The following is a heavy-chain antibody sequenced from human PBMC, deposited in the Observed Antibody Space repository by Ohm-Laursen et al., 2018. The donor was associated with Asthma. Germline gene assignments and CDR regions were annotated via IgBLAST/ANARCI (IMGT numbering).Heavy chain of an antibody. J-gene: IGHJ3*02. V-gene: IGHV3-23*01. D-gene: IGHD2-15*01. CDR3: AKDEEYCSGGSCYSAFDI. CDR1: GFKFSDYY. CDR2: ISGSGGST. Sequence: SLRLSCTASGFKFSDYYMSWIRQAPGKGLEWASAISGSGGSTYYADSVKGRFTISRDNSKNTLYLQMNSLRAEDTAVYYCAKDEEYCSGGSCYSAFDIWGQGTMVTVSS.